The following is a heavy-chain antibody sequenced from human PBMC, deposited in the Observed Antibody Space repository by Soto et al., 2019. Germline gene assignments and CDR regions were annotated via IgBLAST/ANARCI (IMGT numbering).Heavy chain of an antibody. D-gene: IGHD2-2*03. CDR2: INHSGST. J-gene: IGHJ4*02. V-gene: IGHV4-34*01. CDR3: ARGERRGYCSSTSCYLRVGFDY. Sequence: QVQLQQWGAGLLKPSETLSLTCAVYGGSFSGYYWSWIRQPPGKGLEWIGEINHSGSTNYNPSLKSRVTISVETSKNQFSLKLSSVTAADTAVYYCARGERRGYCSSTSCYLRVGFDYWGQGTLVTVSS. CDR1: GGSFSGYY.